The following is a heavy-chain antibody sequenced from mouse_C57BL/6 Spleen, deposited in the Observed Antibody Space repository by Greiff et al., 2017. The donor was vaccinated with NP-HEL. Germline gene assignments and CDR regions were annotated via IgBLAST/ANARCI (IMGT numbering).Heavy chain of an antibody. J-gene: IGHJ2*01. V-gene: IGHV5-17*01. CDR3: ARDDYDLYYFDS. CDR2: ISSGSSTI. Sequence: DVRLVESGGGLVKPGGSLKLSCAASGFTFSDYGMHWVRQAPEKGLEWVAYISSGSSTIYYADTVKGRFTISRDNAKTTLFLQMTSLRSEDTAMYYCARDDYDLYYFDSWGQGATLTVSS. D-gene: IGHD2-4*01. CDR1: GFTFSDYG.